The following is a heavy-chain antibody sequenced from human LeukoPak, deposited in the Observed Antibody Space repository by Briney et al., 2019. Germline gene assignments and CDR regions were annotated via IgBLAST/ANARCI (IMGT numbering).Heavy chain of an antibody. CDR3: ARGDILTGYYLY. CDR2: IYTSGST. Sequence: SETLSLTCAVYGGSFSGYYWSWIRQPAGKGLEWIGRIYTSGSTNYNPSLKSRVTMSVDTSKNQFSLKLSSVTAADTAVYYCARGDILTGYYLYWGQGTLVTVSS. CDR1: GGSFSGYY. J-gene: IGHJ4*02. D-gene: IGHD3-9*01. V-gene: IGHV4-59*10.